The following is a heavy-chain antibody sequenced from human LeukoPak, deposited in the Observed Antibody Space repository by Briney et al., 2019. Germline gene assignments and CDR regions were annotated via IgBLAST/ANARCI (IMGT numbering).Heavy chain of an antibody. Sequence: GGSLRLSCAASGFTFTSYSMNWVRQAPGKGLEWVSTISGGGGSIYYADSVKGRFTISRDNSKNTLYLQVNSLRAEDTAVYYCAKGGKWDVTPFDYWGQGTLVTVSS. D-gene: IGHD1-26*01. J-gene: IGHJ4*02. V-gene: IGHV3-23*01. CDR3: AKGGKWDVTPFDY. CDR2: ISGGGGSI. CDR1: GFTFTSYS.